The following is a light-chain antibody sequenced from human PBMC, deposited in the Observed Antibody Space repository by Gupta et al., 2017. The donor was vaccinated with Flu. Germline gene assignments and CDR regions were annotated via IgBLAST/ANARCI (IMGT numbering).Light chain of an antibody. CDR3: YSYAGSSTFLW. CDR1: SSDVGRYNL. CDR2: EVS. V-gene: IGLV2-23*02. Sequence: QCALTQAASVSGPPGPSITTSCNGTSSDVGRYNLVSWYQQHPGKAPILMIYEVSKRPSGVSNRFSGSKSGTTASLTISGLQAEDEADYYCYSYAGSSTFLWFGGGTKLTVL. J-gene: IGLJ3*02.